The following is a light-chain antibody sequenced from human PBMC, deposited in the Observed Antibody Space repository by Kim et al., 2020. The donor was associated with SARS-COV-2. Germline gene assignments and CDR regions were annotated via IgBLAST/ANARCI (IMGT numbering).Light chain of an antibody. Sequence: RQTATLTCTRNGNNVGNQGAAWLQQHQCHPPKLLAYRNNNRPSGISERLSASRSGNTASLTITGLQPEDEADYYCSAWDSSLSAWVFGGGTQLTVL. CDR1: GNNVGNQG. V-gene: IGLV10-54*01. J-gene: IGLJ3*02. CDR2: RNN. CDR3: SAWDSSLSAWV.